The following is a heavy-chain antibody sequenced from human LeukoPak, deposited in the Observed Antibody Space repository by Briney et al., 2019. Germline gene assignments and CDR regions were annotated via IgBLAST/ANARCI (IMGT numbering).Heavy chain of an antibody. CDR1: GFTFDDYA. CDR2: ISSSGSTI. D-gene: IGHD2-15*01. CDR3: LAIIVVVAATQFDF. J-gene: IGHJ4*02. Sequence: GGSLRLSCAASGFTFDDYAMNWVRQAPGKGLEWVSYISSSGSTIYYADSVKGRFTISRDNAKNSLYLQMNSLRAEDTAVYYCLAIIVVVAATQFDFWGQGTLVTVSS. V-gene: IGHV3-48*03.